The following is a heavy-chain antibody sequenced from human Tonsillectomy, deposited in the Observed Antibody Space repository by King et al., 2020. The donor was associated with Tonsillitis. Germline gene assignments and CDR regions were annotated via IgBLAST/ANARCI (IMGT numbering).Heavy chain of an antibody. V-gene: IGHV1-69*01. CDR3: ARDPGNYDILTGYSNNYYYYMDV. D-gene: IGHD3-9*01. J-gene: IGHJ6*03. CDR2: IIPMFGTA. CDR1: GGTFSSYA. Sequence: QLVQSGAEVKKPGSSVKVSCKASGGTFSSYAISWVRQAPGQGLEWMGGIIPMFGTANYSQQFQGRVTITADESTSTDYMELSRLRSEDTAAYYCARDPGNYDILTGYSNNYYYYMDVWGKGTTVTVSS.